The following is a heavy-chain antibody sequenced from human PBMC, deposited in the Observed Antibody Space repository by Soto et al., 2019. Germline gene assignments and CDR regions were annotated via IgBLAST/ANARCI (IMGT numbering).Heavy chain of an antibody. J-gene: IGHJ2*01. CDR3: ARQGGYNAYASEEYFDL. D-gene: IGHD5-12*01. Sequence: QVQLQESGPGLVKPSETLSLTCTVSGGSISSYYWSWIRQPPGKGLEWIGYIYYSGSTNYTPSLKSRLTISVDTSKNPFSLKLSSVTAADTAVYYCARQGGYNAYASEEYFDLWGRGTLVTVSS. CDR1: GGSISSYY. CDR2: IYYSGST. V-gene: IGHV4-59*08.